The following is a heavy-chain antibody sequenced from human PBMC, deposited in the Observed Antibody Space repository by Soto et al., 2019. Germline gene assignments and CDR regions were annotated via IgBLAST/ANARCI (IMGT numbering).Heavy chain of an antibody. Sequence: GASVKVSCKASGYTFTSYGISWVRQAPGQGLEWMGWISAYNGNTNYAQKLQGRVTMTTDTSTSTAYMELRSLRSDDTAVYYCARDRLNVYYYDSSGYGFDYWGQGTLVTV. D-gene: IGHD3-22*01. CDR1: GYTFTSYG. CDR2: ISAYNGNT. V-gene: IGHV1-18*01. CDR3: ARDRLNVYYYDSSGYGFDY. J-gene: IGHJ4*02.